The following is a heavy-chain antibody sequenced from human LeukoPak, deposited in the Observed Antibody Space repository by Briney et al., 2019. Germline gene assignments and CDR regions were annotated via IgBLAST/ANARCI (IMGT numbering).Heavy chain of an antibody. CDR2: IYTSGST. CDR3: AREDYSSSWYSNYFDY. J-gene: IGHJ4*02. CDR1: RGSISSGSYY. D-gene: IGHD6-13*01. Sequence: SETLSLTCTVSRGSISSGSYYWSWIRQPAGKGLEWIGRIYTSGSTNYNPSLKSRVTISVDTSKNQFSLKLSSVTAADTAVYYCAREDYSSSWYSNYFDYWGQGTLVTVSS. V-gene: IGHV4-61*02.